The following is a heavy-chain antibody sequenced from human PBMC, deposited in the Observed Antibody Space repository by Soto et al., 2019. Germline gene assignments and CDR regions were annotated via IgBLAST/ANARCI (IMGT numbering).Heavy chain of an antibody. CDR3: AHKDPAADFTFHY. Sequence: QITLKESGPPLVKPTQTLTLTCTFSGFSLTTSGVGVGWIRQPPGKALEWLALIYWNDDQYYIPSLKTRLTITKDTSRNQVVLTMTNMDPRDTATYYCAHKDPAADFTFHYWGQGSLLTASS. J-gene: IGHJ4*02. CDR2: IYWNDDQ. V-gene: IGHV2-5*01. D-gene: IGHD2-2*01. CDR1: GFSLTTSGVG.